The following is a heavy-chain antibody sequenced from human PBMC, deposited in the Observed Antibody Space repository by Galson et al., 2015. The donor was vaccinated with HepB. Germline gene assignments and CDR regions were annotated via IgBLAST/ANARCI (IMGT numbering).Heavy chain of an antibody. CDR3: ARTRGAAAGIFDY. Sequence: SLRLSCAASEFTFSNYWMHWVRQAPGKGLVWVSRINSDGTYITYADSVKGQFTIPRDNAKNTLYLQMNSPRAEDTALYYCARTRGAAAGIFDYWGQGSLVTVSS. V-gene: IGHV3-74*01. J-gene: IGHJ4*02. CDR2: INSDGTYI. D-gene: IGHD6-13*01. CDR1: EFTFSNYW.